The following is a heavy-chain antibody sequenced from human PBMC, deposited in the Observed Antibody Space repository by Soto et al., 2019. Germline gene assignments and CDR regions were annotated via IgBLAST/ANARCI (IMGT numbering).Heavy chain of an antibody. V-gene: IGHV3-30*18. Sequence: LRLSCQASGFNFDNYGMHWVRQAPGKGLEWVAVISYDGSNKYYADSVKGRFTISRDNSKNTLSLHLNTLKPEDAAVYHCAKDRVGGTFYTPLGFWGQGTLVTVSS. J-gene: IGHJ4*02. CDR2: ISYDGSNK. D-gene: IGHD1-7*01. CDR1: GFNFDNYG. CDR3: AKDRVGGTFYTPLGF.